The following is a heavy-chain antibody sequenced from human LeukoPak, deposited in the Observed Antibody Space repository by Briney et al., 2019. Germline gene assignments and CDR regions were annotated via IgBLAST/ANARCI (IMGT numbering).Heavy chain of an antibody. CDR3: AKDLGDGYPTPED. CDR2: IWYDGSNK. CDR1: GFTFSSYG. Sequence: PGGSVRHSCAASGFTFSSYGMHWVPPAPGKGVEWVAVIWYDGSNKYYADSVKGRFTISRDNSKNTLYLQMNSLRAEDTAVYYCAKDLGDGYPTPEDWGQGTLVTVSS. D-gene: IGHD5-24*01. J-gene: IGHJ4*02. V-gene: IGHV3-33*06.